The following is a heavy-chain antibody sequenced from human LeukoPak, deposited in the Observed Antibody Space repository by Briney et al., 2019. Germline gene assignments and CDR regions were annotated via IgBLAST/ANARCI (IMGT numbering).Heavy chain of an antibody. Sequence: GGSLRLSCAPPGFTFDDYTMHWVRQTPGKGLECVSLISWDSASIYYSESVKGRFTISRDNAKTSRYLQMSSPRAEDTAIYYCARLRDDTQYWGQGTLVTVSS. J-gene: IGHJ4*02. CDR1: GFTFDDYT. CDR3: ARLRDDTQY. V-gene: IGHV3-43*01. D-gene: IGHD3-22*01. CDR2: ISWDSASI.